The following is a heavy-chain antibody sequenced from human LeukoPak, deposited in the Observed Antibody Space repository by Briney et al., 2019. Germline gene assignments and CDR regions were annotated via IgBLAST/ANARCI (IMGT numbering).Heavy chain of an antibody. CDR3: AKEDY. J-gene: IGHJ4*02. Sequence: GRSLRLSCAASGFTFSSYGMHWVRQAPGKRLEWVAVISYDGSNKYYADSVKGRFTISRDNSKNTLYLQMNSLRAEDTAVYYCAKEDYWGQGTLVTVSS. CDR2: ISYDGSNK. CDR1: GFTFSSYG. V-gene: IGHV3-30*18.